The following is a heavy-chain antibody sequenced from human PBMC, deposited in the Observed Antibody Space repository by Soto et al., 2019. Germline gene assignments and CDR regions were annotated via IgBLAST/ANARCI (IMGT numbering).Heavy chain of an antibody. CDR2: IYYSGST. Sequence: SETMSLTCTVSGGSISSGGYYWSWIRQHPGKGLECIGYIYYSGSTYYNPSLKSRVNISVDTSKNQFSLKLSSVTAADTAVYYCARELDGIDVWGQGTTVTVSS. CDR1: GGSISSGGYY. CDR3: ARELDGIDV. V-gene: IGHV4-31*03. J-gene: IGHJ6*02.